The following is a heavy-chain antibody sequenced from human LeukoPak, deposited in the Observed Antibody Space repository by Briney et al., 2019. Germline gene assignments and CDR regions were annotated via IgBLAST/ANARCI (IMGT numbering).Heavy chain of an antibody. Sequence: GPSVKVSCKASGYTFTSYYMHWVRQAPGQGLEWMGIINPSGGSTSYAQKFQGRVTMTRDTSTSTVYMELCSLRSEDTAVYYCASHSSGWYVWYFDLWGRGTLVTVSS. J-gene: IGHJ2*01. V-gene: IGHV1-46*01. D-gene: IGHD6-19*01. CDR1: GYTFTSYY. CDR2: INPSGGST. CDR3: ASHSSGWYVWYFDL.